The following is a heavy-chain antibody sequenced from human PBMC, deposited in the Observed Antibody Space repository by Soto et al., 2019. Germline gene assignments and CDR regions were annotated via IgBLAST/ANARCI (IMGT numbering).Heavy chain of an antibody. CDR3: ARSYCSGGSCYSDWFDP. J-gene: IGHJ5*02. V-gene: IGHV4-4*02. D-gene: IGHD2-15*01. CDR1: NGSISSSNW. CDR2: IYHSGST. Sequence: SETLSLTCAVANGSISSSNWWSWVRQPPGKGLEWIGEIYHSGSTNYNPSLKSRVTISVDKSKNQFSLKLSSVTAADTAVYYCARSYCSGGSCYSDWFDPWGQGTLVTVSS.